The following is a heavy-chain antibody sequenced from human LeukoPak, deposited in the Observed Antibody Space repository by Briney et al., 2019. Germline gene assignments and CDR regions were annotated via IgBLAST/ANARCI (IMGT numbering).Heavy chain of an antibody. J-gene: IGHJ4*02. V-gene: IGHV3-30*18. CDR2: ISYDGSNK. CDR3: AKALPGYSGSWYGEY. CDR1: GFTFSSYG. D-gene: IGHD6-13*01. Sequence: GGSLRLSCAASGFTFSSYGMHWVRQAPGKGLEWVAVISYDGSNKYYADSVKGRFTISRDNSKNTLYLQMNSLRAEDTAVYYCAKALPGYSGSWYGEYWGQGTLVTVSS.